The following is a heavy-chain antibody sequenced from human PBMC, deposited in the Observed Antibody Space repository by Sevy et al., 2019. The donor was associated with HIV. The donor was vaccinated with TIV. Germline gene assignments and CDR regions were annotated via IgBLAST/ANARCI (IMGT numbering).Heavy chain of an antibody. Sequence: ASVKVSCKVYGYTLTELSMHWVRQAPGKGLEWMGGFDPEDGETIYAQKFQGRVTMTEDTSTDTAYMELSSLRSEDTAVYYCATGFETKWDAFDIWGQGTMVTVSS. CDR2: FDPEDGET. CDR1: GYTLTELS. CDR3: ATGFETKWDAFDI. V-gene: IGHV1-24*01. D-gene: IGHD1-1*01. J-gene: IGHJ3*02.